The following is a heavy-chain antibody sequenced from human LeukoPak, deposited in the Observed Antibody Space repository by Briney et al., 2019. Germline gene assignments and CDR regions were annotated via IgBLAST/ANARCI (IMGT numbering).Heavy chain of an antibody. CDR2: ISAYNGNT. Sequence: ASVKVSCKASGYTFTSYGISWVRQAPGQGLEWMGWISAYNGNTNYAQKLQGRVTMTTDTSTSTAYMELRSLRSDDTAVYYCARSRGCGDYATYYYYGMDVWGQGTTVTVSS. CDR3: ARSRGCGDYATYYYYGMDV. J-gene: IGHJ6*02. V-gene: IGHV1-18*01. CDR1: GYTFTSYG. D-gene: IGHD4-17*01.